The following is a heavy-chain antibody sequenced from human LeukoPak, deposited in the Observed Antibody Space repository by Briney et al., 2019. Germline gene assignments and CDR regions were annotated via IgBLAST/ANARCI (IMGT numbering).Heavy chain of an antibody. CDR2: IWYDGTNK. D-gene: IGHD3-22*01. V-gene: IGHV3-33*01. CDR3: VTTTSDPQDSSGYLGY. J-gene: IGHJ4*02. CDR1: GFTFSSYG. Sequence: GGSLRLSCAASGFTFSSYGMHWVRQAPGKGLELVALIWYDGTNKYYADSVKGRFTISRDNSKNTLYLQMNSLSAEDTAVYYCVTTTSDPQDSSGYLGYWGQGTLVTVSS.